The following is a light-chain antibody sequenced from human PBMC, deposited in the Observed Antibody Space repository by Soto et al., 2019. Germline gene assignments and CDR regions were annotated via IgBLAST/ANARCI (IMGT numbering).Light chain of an antibody. Sequence: EIVLTQSPATLYLSPGERATLSCRASQSVNSYLAWYQQKPGQAPRLLIYDATSRATGIPARFSGSGSGTDLTLTISSLEPEDFAVYYCQQRSKWPVTFGGGTKVEIK. CDR2: DAT. J-gene: IGKJ4*01. V-gene: IGKV3-11*01. CDR1: QSVNSY. CDR3: QQRSKWPVT.